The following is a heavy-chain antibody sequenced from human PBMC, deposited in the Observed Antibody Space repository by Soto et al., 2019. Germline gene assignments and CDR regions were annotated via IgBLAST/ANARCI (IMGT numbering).Heavy chain of an antibody. V-gene: IGHV4-4*02. D-gene: IGHD1-26*01. J-gene: IGHJ4*01. CDR3: TNNSADTLNY. Sequence: QVQLQESGPGLVQPSGTLALSCAVSGGSVSNNNWWSGERQSPGNGLEWIGEIHHSGDTSYNPSLESRATLAVDTAKNELSLRLNYVTAADTAVYYCTNNSADTLNYWGVGILVTVSS. CDR2: IHHSGDT. CDR1: GGSVSNNNW.